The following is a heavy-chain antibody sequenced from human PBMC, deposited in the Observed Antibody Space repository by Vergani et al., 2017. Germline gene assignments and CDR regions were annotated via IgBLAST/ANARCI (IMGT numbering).Heavy chain of an antibody. J-gene: IGHJ4*02. CDR1: GFTFSSYS. CDR3: GGGSDNYN. D-gene: IGHD5-24*01. Sequence: EVQLVESGGGLVQPGGSLRLSCAASGFTFSSYSMNWVRQAPGKGLEWVSYISSSSSTIYYADSVKGRFTISRDNAKNTLYLQMNSLRVEDTAVYYCGGGSDNYNWGQGTLVTVSS. V-gene: IGHV3-48*01. CDR2: ISSSSSTI.